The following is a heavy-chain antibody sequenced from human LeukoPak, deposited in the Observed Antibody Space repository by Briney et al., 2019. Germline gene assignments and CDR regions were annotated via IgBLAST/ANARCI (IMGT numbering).Heavy chain of an antibody. J-gene: IGHJ4*02. D-gene: IGHD3-9*01. CDR3: ARDRYYDILTGPIDY. Sequence: GGSLRLSCAASGFTFSSYSMNWVRQAPGKGLGWVSSISSSSSYIYYADSVKGRFTISRDNAKNSLYLQMNSLRAEDTAVYYCARDRYYDILTGPIDYWGQGTLVTVSS. CDR2: ISSSSSYI. CDR1: GFTFSSYS. V-gene: IGHV3-21*01.